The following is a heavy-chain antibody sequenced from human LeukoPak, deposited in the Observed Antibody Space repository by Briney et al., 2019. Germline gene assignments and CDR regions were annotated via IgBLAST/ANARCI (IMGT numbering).Heavy chain of an antibody. J-gene: IGHJ6*03. D-gene: IGHD3-16*01. V-gene: IGHV3-21*01. CDR2: ISSSSYI. CDR3: ATLAMGGPNYYYYYMDV. Sequence: RGSLRFSRAASGFTVRSDSMNWVLQAPGKELKWVSSISSSSYIYYADSVKGRFTISRDNAKNSLYLQMNSLRAEDTAVYYCATLAMGGPNYYYYYMDVWGKGTTVTVSS. CDR1: GFTVRSDS.